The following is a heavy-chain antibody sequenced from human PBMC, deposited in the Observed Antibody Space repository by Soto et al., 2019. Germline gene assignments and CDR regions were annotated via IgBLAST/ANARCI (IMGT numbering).Heavy chain of an antibody. J-gene: IGHJ5*02. CDR3: AREAYSGSQVLWVWNWFDP. V-gene: IGHV4-4*07. CDR2: IYTSGST. Sequence: QVQLQESGPGLVKPSETLSLTCTVSGGSISSYYWSWIRQPAGKGLEWIGRIYTSGSTNYNPSLKSRVTMSVDTSKNQFSLKLSSVTAADTAVYYCAREAYSGSQVLWVWNWFDPWGQGTLVTVSS. D-gene: IGHD1-26*01. CDR1: GGSISSYY.